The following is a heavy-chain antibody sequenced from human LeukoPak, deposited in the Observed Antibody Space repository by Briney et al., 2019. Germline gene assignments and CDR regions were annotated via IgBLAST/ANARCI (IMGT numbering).Heavy chain of an antibody. CDR2: IIPIFGTA. CDR3: ARVGSSSSEEGGVETNY. D-gene: IGHD6-6*01. Sequence: SVKVSCKASGGTFSSYAISWVRQAPGQGLEWMGGIIPIFGTANYAQKFQGRVTITTDESTSTAYMELSSLRSEDTAVYYCARVGSSSSEEGGVETNYWGKGTTVTVSS. CDR1: GGTFSSYA. J-gene: IGHJ6*04. V-gene: IGHV1-69*05.